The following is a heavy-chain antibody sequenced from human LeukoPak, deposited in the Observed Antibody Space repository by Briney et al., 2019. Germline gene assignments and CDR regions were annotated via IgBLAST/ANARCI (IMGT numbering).Heavy chain of an antibody. CDR2: ISWNSGSI. D-gene: IGHD3-10*01. CDR3: AKGPMVRGVPYYFDY. V-gene: IGHV3-9*01. CDR1: GFTFDDYA. J-gene: IGHJ4*02. Sequence: PGGSLRLSCAASGFTFDDYAMHWVRQAPGKGVEGVSGISWNSGSIVYADSVKGRFTISRDNAKNSLYLQMNSLRAEDTALYYCAKGPMVRGVPYYFDYWGQGTLVTVSS.